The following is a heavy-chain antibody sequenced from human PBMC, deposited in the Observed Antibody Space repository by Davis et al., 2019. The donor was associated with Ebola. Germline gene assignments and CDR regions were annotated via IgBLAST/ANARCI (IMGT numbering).Heavy chain of an antibody. CDR2: INPSAGYT. Sequence: ASVKVSCKASGYTFTGYYMHWVRQAPGQGLEWMGVINPSAGYTNYAQNFQGRVTITRDTSTSTVHLEVRRLRSEDTAVYYCARDGPDYYGLDVWGQGTAVAVSS. V-gene: IGHV1-46*01. J-gene: IGHJ6*02. CDR3: ARDGPDYYGLDV. CDR1: GYTFTGYY.